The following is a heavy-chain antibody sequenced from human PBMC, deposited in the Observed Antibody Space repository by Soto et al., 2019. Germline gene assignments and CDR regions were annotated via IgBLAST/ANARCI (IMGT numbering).Heavy chain of an antibody. D-gene: IGHD5-18*01. J-gene: IGHJ4*02. CDR1: GGSISSGGYY. V-gene: IGHV4-31*03. CDR3: ARRDRGGYSYGYFPHYYFDY. Sequence: PSETLSLTCTVSGGSISSGGYYWSWIRQHPGKGLEWIGYIYYSGSTYYNPSLKSRVIISVDTSKNQFSLKLSSVTAADTAVYYCARRDRGGYSYGYFPHYYFDYWGQGTLVTVSS. CDR2: IYYSGST.